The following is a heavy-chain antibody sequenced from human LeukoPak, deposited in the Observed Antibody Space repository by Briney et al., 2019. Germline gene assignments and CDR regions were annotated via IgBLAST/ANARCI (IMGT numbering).Heavy chain of an antibody. V-gene: IGHV3-23*01. D-gene: IGHD3-3*01. CDR3: AKTPERFLEWLLNPEFDP. CDR1: GFTFSSYA. CDR2: ISASGGST. J-gene: IGHJ5*02. Sequence: GGSLRLSCAASGFTFSSYAMSWVRQAPGKGLEWVSTISASGGSTYYADSVKGRFTISRDNSKNTLYLQMDSLRAEDTAVYYCAKTPERFLEWLLNPEFDPWGQGTLVTVSS.